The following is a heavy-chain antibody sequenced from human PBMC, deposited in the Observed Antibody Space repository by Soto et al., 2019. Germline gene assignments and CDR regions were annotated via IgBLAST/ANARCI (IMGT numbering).Heavy chain of an antibody. J-gene: IGHJ4*02. CDR3: AREGYGLETYDYIWGSYRSLDY. D-gene: IGHD3-16*02. CDR1: GFTFSSYW. V-gene: IGHV3-74*01. Sequence: GGSLRLSCAASGFTFSSYWMHWVRQAPGKGLVWVSRINSDGSSTSYADSVKGRFTISRDNAKNTLYLQMNSLRAEDTAVYYCAREGYGLETYDYIWGSYRSLDYWGQGTLVTVSS. CDR2: INSDGSST.